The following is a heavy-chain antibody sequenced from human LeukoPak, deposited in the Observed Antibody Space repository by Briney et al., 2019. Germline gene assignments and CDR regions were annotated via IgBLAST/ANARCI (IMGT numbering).Heavy chain of an antibody. CDR3: ARDDGGSYYGGAFDI. Sequence: ASVKVSCKASGYTFTSYYMHWVRQAPGQGLEWMGIINPSGGSTSYAQKFQGRVTMTRDMSTSTVYMELSSLRSEDTAVYYCARDDGGSYYGGAFDIWGQGTMVTVSS. V-gene: IGHV1-46*01. D-gene: IGHD1-26*01. CDR1: GYTFTSYY. CDR2: INPSGGST. J-gene: IGHJ3*02.